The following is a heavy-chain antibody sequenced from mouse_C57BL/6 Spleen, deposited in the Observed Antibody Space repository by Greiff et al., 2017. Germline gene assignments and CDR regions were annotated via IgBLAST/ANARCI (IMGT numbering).Heavy chain of an antibody. V-gene: IGHV1-82*01. Sequence: QVQLQQSGPELVKPGASVKISCKASGYAFSSSWMNWVKQRPGKGLEWIGRIYPGDGDTNYNGKFKGKATLTADKSSSTAYMQLSSLTSEDSAVYFCAREGNSNYIYAMDYWGQGTSVTVSS. CDR2: IYPGDGDT. D-gene: IGHD2-5*01. CDR1: GYAFSSSW. J-gene: IGHJ4*01. CDR3: AREGNSNYIYAMDY.